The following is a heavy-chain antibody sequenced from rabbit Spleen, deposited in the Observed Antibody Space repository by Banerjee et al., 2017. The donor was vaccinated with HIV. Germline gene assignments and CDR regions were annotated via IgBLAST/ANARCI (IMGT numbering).Heavy chain of an antibody. CDR1: GFSFSNKAV. D-gene: IGHD1-1*01. CDR2: INAITGKA. CDR3: ARDTSSSFSSYGMDL. J-gene: IGHJ6*01. V-gene: IGHV1S45*01. Sequence: QEQLRESGGGLVKPEGSLKLSCTASGFSFSNKAVMCWVRQAPGKGLEWIACINAITGKAVYANWAKGRFTISKTSSTTVTLQMTRLTAADTATYFCARDTSSSFSSYGMDLWGPGTLVTVS.